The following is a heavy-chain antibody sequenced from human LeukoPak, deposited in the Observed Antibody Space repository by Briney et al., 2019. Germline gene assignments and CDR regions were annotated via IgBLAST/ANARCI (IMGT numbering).Heavy chain of an antibody. Sequence: SGGSLRLPCAASGFTFSSYAMSWVRQAPGKGLEWVSAISGSGGSTYYADSVKGRFTISRDNSKNTLYLQMNSLRAEDTAVHYCAKGIAAIAAGSFDYWGQGTLVTVSS. CDR2: ISGSGGST. V-gene: IGHV3-23*01. D-gene: IGHD6-6*01. CDR1: GFTFSSYA. J-gene: IGHJ4*02. CDR3: AKGIAAIAAGSFDY.